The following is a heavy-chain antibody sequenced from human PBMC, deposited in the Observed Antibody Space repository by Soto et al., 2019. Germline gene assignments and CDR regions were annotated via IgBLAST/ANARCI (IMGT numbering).Heavy chain of an antibody. V-gene: IGHV4-34*02. D-gene: IGHD6-19*01. CDR2: ISHRGGA. CDR3: ARGERRGGSSGWSL. Sequence: QVQLQQWGAGQLKPSETLSLTCAVHGESFSGYGGPFSGYYWSWIRQTPGKGLDWSGEISHRGGANYKPSLKRRVTISADTSKNPFSLNLISVTAADTAVYYCARGERRGGSSGWSLWGQGTLVTVSS. J-gene: IGHJ4*02. CDR1: GGPFSGYY.